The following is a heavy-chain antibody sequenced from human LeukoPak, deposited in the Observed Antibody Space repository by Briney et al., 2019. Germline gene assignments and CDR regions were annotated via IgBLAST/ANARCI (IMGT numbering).Heavy chain of an antibody. D-gene: IGHD1-26*01. J-gene: IGHJ4*02. CDR1: GSTFTSYG. CDR3: ARDPLGSYYPPDY. CDR2: ISAYNGNT. Sequence: ASVKVSCTASGSTFTSYGISWVRQAPGQGLEWMGWISAYNGNTNYAQKLQRRATMTTDTSTSTAYMELRSLRSDDTAVYYCARDPLGSYYPPDYWGQGTLVTVSS. V-gene: IGHV1-18*01.